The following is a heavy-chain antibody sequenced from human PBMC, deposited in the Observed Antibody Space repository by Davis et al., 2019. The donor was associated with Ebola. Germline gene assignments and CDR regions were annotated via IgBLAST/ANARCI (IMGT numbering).Heavy chain of an antibody. V-gene: IGHV6-1*01. CDR2: TYHTSKWNH. CDR1: GDSVSIKSAG. CDR3: ARGWLRTGLDY. Sequence: PSETLSLTCAISGDSVSIKSAGWNWIRQSPSRGLEWLGRTYHTSKWNHDYAESVKSRMTINTDTSKNHLSLQLNSVTPEDTAVYYCARGWLRTGLDYWGQGTLVTVSS. D-gene: IGHD5-12*01. J-gene: IGHJ4*02.